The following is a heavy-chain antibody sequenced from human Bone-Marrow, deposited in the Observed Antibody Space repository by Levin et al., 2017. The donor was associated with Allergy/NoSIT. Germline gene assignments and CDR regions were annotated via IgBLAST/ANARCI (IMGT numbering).Heavy chain of an antibody. Sequence: SETLSLTCSVSADSISSYYWSWIRQPPGKGLEWIGYAKNSGNTNFNPSLESRVTMSVDTSKNQISLKLTSVTAADTGIYYCARVTMTTYYFDYWGQGILVTVSS. V-gene: IGHV4-59*01. D-gene: IGHD4-17*01. CDR2: AKNSGNT. CDR1: ADSISSYY. CDR3: ARVTMTTYYFDY. J-gene: IGHJ4*02.